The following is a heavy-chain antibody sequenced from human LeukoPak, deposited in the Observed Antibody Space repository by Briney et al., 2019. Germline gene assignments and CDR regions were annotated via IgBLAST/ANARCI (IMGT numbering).Heavy chain of an antibody. Sequence: SETLSLTCTVSGYSISSGYYWGWIRQPPGKGLEWIGSIYHSGSTYYNPSLKSRVTISVDTSKNQFSLKLSSVTAADTAVHYCASLEGGYFDYWGQGTLVTVSS. D-gene: IGHD3-16*01. J-gene: IGHJ4*02. CDR1: GYSISSGYY. CDR3: ASLEGGYFDY. CDR2: IYHSGST. V-gene: IGHV4-38-2*02.